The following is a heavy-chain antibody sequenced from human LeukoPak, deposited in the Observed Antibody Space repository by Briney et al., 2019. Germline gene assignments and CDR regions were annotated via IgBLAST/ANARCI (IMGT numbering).Heavy chain of an antibody. D-gene: IGHD2-2*01. CDR1: GYTFTSYG. CDR2: ISAYNGNT. CDR3: ARGRGCSSTSCYASIWFDP. J-gene: IGHJ5*02. Sequence: ASVKVSCKASGYTFTSYGISRVRQAPGQGLEWMGWISAYNGNTNYAQKLQGRVTMTTDTSTSTAYMELRSLRSDDTAVYYCARGRGCSSTSCYASIWFDPWGQGTLVTVSS. V-gene: IGHV1-18*01.